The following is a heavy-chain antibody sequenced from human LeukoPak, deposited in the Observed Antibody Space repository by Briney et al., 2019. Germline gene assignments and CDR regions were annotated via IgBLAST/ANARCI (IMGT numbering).Heavy chain of an antibody. CDR1: GYTLTELS. Sequence: GASVKVSCKVSGYTLTELSMHWVRQAPGKGLEWMGGFDPEDGETIYAQKFQGRVTMTEDTSTDTAYMELSSLRSEDTAVYYCASGKGWELPTGYGMDVWGQGTTVTVSS. J-gene: IGHJ6*02. V-gene: IGHV1-24*01. CDR3: ASGKGWELPTGYGMDV. CDR2: FDPEDGET. D-gene: IGHD1-26*01.